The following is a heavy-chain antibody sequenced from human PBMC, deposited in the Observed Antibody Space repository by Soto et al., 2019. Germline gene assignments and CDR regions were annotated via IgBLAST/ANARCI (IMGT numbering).Heavy chain of an antibody. V-gene: IGHV3-21*01. Sequence: GGPRLSCAASGFTFSSYSMHWVRQAPGKGLEWVSSIGASGSYIYDADSVKGRFTIFRDNAKNSLYLQMNNLRGEDTAVYYCARLADYYDSSDAEFDYWGQGTLVTVSS. CDR2: IGASGSYI. D-gene: IGHD3-22*01. CDR3: ARLADYYDSSDAEFDY. J-gene: IGHJ4*02. CDR1: GFTFSSYS.